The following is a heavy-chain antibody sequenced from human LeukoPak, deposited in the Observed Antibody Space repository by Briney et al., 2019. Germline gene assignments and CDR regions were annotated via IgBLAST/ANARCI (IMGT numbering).Heavy chain of an antibody. CDR3: ARDPAIAVAGKGYFQH. CDR2: ISAYNGNT. J-gene: IGHJ1*01. Sequence: ASVKVSCKASGYTFTSYGISWVRQATGQGLEWMGWISAYNGNTNYAQKLQGRVTMTTDTSTSTAYMEVRSLRSDDTAVYYCARDPAIAVAGKGYFQHWGQGTLVTVSS. CDR1: GYTFTSYG. V-gene: IGHV1-18*01. D-gene: IGHD6-19*01.